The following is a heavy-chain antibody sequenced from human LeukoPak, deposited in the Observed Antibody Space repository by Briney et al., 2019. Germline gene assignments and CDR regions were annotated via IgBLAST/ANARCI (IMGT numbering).Heavy chain of an antibody. CDR3: ARGKARITLIQAIDC. J-gene: IGHJ4*02. V-gene: IGHV1-8*01. CDR2: MNPDSGNT. Sequence: ASVTVSCMASGYSFTDYDINWVRQAAGQGREWMGWMNPDSGNTGFALKFQGRVTMTRNTSINAAYMELSSLRFEDTAVYYCARGKARITLIQAIDCWGQGTLVTVSS. D-gene: IGHD3-22*01. CDR1: GYSFTDYD.